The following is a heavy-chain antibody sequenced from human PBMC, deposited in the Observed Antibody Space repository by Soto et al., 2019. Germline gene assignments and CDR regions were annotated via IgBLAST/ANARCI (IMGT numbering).Heavy chain of an antibody. J-gene: IGHJ5*02. CDR2: FDPEDGET. D-gene: IGHD3-3*01. V-gene: IGHV1-24*01. Sequence: SVKVYCKVSGYTLTELSMHWVRQAPGKGLEWMGGFDPEDGETIYAQKFQGRVTMTEDTSTDTAYMELSSLRSEDTAVYYCATGGDCGVVGWFDPWGQGTLVTVSS. CDR1: GYTLTELS. CDR3: ATGGDCGVVGWFDP.